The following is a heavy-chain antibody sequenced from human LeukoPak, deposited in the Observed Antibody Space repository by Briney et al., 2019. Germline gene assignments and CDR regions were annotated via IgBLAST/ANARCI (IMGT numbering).Heavy chain of an antibody. V-gene: IGHV3-30*04. D-gene: IGHD4-17*01. J-gene: IGHJ4*02. CDR1: GFTFSSYA. Sequence: GGSLRLSCAASGFTFSSYAMHWVRQAPGKGLEWVAVISYDGSNKYYADSVKGQFTISRDNSKNTLYLQMNSLRAEDTAVYYCARATVTIYSYYFDYWGQGTLVTVSS. CDR3: ARATVTIYSYYFDY. CDR2: ISYDGSNK.